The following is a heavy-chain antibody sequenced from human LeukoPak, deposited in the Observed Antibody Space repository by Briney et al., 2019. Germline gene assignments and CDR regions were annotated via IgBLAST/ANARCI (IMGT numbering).Heavy chain of an antibody. Sequence: GGSLRLSCAASGFTFSSHDMSWVRQAPGKGLEWVSAIRSGGGSSFYADSVKGRFTISRDNPKNTLYLRMNSLRAEDTAVYYCAKGPPFSSSWYFDYWAQGTLVTVSP. CDR2: IRSGGGSS. D-gene: IGHD6-13*01. CDR1: GFTFSSHD. CDR3: AKGPPFSSSWYFDY. V-gene: IGHV3-23*01. J-gene: IGHJ4*02.